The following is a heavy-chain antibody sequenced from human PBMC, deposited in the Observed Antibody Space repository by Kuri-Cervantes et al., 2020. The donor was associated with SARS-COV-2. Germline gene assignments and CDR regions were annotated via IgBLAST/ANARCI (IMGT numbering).Heavy chain of an antibody. CDR1: GGSISSYY. CDR2: IYYSGST. V-gene: IGHV4-59*01. J-gene: IGHJ4*02. CDR3: AREGYCSGGSCFDY. D-gene: IGHD2-15*01. Sequence: SETLSLTCTASGGSISSYYWSWIRQPPGKGLEWIGYIYYSGSTNYNPYLKSRVTISVDTSKNQFPLKLSSVTAADTAVYYCAREGYCSGGSCFDYWGQGTLVTVSS.